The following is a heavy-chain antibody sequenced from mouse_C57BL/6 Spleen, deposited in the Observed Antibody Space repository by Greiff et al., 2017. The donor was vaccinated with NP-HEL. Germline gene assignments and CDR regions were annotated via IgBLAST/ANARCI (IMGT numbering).Heavy chain of an antibody. V-gene: IGHV5-17*01. J-gene: IGHJ2*01. CDR1: GFTFSDYG. Sequence: EVKVEESGGGLVKPGGSLKLSCAASGFTFSDYGMHWVRQAPEKGLEWVAYISSGSSTIYYADTVKGRFTISRDNAKNTLFLQMTSLRSEDTAMYYCARMGYYDSFFDYWGQGTTLTVSS. CDR2: ISSGSSTI. CDR3: ARMGYYDSFFDY. D-gene: IGHD2-4*01.